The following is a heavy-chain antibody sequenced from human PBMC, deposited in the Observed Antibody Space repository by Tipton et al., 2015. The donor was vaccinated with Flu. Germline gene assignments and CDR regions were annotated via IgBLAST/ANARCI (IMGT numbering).Heavy chain of an antibody. CDR3: ARETEEFYFDY. V-gene: IGHV3-33*01. J-gene: IGHJ4*02. Sequence: SLRLSCAASGFTFGSYAMDWVRQVPGKGPEWVAVMWLDESYRYYADSVKGRFTISRDNSKQIPYLQMSSLRAEDTAVYYCARETEEFYFDYWGQGTLVTVSS. CDR2: MWLDESYR. D-gene: IGHD3-10*01. CDR1: GFTFGSYA.